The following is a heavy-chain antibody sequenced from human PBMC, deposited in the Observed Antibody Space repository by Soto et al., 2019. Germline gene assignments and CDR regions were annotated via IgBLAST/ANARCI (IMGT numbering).Heavy chain of an antibody. D-gene: IGHD3-10*01. CDR3: ATRTDYYYGSGSLGGMDG. V-gene: IGHV4-31*03. CDR2: IYYSGSN. CDR1: GGSISSGSYY. J-gene: IGHJ6*02. Sequence: QVQLQESGPGLVKPSQTLSLTCTVSGGSISSGSYYWSWIRQLPGKGLEWFGYIYYSGSNYYNPSLKSRVTISVDTSKNQFSRKLNSVTAADTAVYYCATRTDYYYGSGSLGGMDGWGQGTTVTVSS.